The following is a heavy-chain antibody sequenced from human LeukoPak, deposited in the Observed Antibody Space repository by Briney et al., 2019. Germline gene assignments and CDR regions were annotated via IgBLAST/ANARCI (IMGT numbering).Heavy chain of an antibody. CDR1: GGSFSGYY. Sequence: PSETLSLTCAVYGGSFSGYYWSWIRQSPGKGLEWVGQIYHNGITNYNPSLKSRLTISVDKSRNHFSLNLTSVTAADTAVYFCARELATINGPYFESWGQGTLVTVSS. CDR2: IYHNGIT. D-gene: IGHD5-24*01. CDR3: ARELATINGPYFES. J-gene: IGHJ4*02. V-gene: IGHV4-34*01.